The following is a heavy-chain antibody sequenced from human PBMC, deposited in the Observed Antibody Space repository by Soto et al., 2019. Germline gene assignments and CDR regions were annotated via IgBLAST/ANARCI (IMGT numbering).Heavy chain of an antibody. Sequence: SQTLSLTCAISGDSVSSNSAAWNWIRQSPSRGLEWLGRTYYRSKWYNDYAVSVKSRITINPDTSKNQFSLQLNSVTPEDTAVYYCARDTLPALGYCSSTSCYPVYGMDVSGPGTTVTVS. J-gene: IGHJ6*02. V-gene: IGHV6-1*01. CDR2: TYYRSKWYN. D-gene: IGHD2-2*01. CDR1: GDSVSSNSAA. CDR3: ARDTLPALGYCSSTSCYPVYGMDV.